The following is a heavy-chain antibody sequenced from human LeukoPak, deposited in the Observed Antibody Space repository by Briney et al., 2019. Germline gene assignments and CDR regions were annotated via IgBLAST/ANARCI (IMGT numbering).Heavy chain of an antibody. D-gene: IGHD2-15*01. CDR3: ARDSRGSWQRDDYFDY. Sequence: GGSLRLSCVASRFTFGSFSVSWVRQAPGKGLEWVSYISSSGSTIYYADSVKGRFTISRDNAKNSLYLQMNSLRAEDTAVYYCARDSRGSWQRDDYFDYWGQGTLVTVSS. CDR1: RFTFGSFS. CDR2: ISSSGSTI. V-gene: IGHV3-48*03. J-gene: IGHJ4*02.